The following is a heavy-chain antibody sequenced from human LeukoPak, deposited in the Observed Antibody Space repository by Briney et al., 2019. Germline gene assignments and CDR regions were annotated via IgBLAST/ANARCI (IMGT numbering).Heavy chain of an antibody. D-gene: IGHD1-14*01. CDR3: ATLTGYYFDY. CDR1: GGTFSSYA. CDR2: IIPILGIA. Sequence: SVKVSCKASGGTFSSYASSWVRQAPGQGLEWMGRIIPILGIANYAQTFPRRVTITTDKSRSTAYMELSSLRSEDTAVYYCATLTGYYFDYWGQGTLVTVSS. J-gene: IGHJ4*02. V-gene: IGHV1-69*04.